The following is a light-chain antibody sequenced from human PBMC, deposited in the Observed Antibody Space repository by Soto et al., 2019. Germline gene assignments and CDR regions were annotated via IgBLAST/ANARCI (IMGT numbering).Light chain of an antibody. J-gene: IGKJ1*01. Sequence: DIVLTQSPGTLSLSPGDRATLSCRASQSVSTSYLAWYQQKPGQAPRLLIYGASSRATGIPDRFSGSGSGTDFTLTISGLEPEDFAVYYCQQRSNWPGTFGQGTKVDI. CDR2: GAS. CDR1: QSVSTSY. V-gene: IGKV3D-20*02. CDR3: QQRSNWPGT.